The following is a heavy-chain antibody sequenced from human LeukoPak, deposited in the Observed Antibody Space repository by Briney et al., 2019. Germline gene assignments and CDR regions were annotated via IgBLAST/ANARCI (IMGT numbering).Heavy chain of an antibody. CDR1: GFPFTVTW. V-gene: IGHV3-15*01. CDR2: IKSKVDGETR. D-gene: IGHD3-22*01. Sequence: GRSLRLSCAASGFPFTVTWMTRVRQAPGKVLEWVGRIKSKVDGETRDYAAPVQDRFIISRDDSRNMVYLQMNSLKIEDTAIYYCAAVGEWLSNAYNIWGQGTLVTVSA. CDR3: AAVGEWLSNAYNI. J-gene: IGHJ3*02.